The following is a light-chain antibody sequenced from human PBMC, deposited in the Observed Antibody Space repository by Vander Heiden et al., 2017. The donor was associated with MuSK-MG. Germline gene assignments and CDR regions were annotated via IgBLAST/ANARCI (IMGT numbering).Light chain of an antibody. Sequence: SFEVTQSPSVSVSPGQTASITCSGDKLGDKYVCWSQQKPGQSPVLVIDEDKKRPSGSPERFSGSNSGDTATLTISGTQTMDEADYYCQAWDRNTVVFGGGTRLTVL. J-gene: IGLJ2*01. CDR2: EDK. V-gene: IGLV3-1*01. CDR3: QAWDRNTVV. CDR1: KLGDKY.